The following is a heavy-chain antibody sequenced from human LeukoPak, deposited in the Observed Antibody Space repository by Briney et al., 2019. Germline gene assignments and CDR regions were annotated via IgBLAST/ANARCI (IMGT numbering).Heavy chain of an antibody. J-gene: IGHJ6*02. D-gene: IGHD5-18*01. Sequence: PGGSLRPSCAASGFTFSSYAMSWVRQAPGKGLEWVSALSGSGGSTYYADSVKGRFTISRDNSKNTVYLQMNSLRAEDTAVYYCAKSWGYSYGSSYGMDVWGQGTTVTVSS. CDR2: LSGSGGST. V-gene: IGHV3-23*01. CDR1: GFTFSSYA. CDR3: AKSWGYSYGSSYGMDV.